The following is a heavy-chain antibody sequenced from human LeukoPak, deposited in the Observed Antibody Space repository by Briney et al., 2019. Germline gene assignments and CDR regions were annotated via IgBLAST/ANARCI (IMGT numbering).Heavy chain of an antibody. J-gene: IGHJ3*01. CDR1: GFTLSSHW. Sequence: KPGGSLRLSCAVSGFTLSSHWMSWVRQAPGKGLEWVGHIKSKIDGGTTDYAAPVKGRFTISRDDSKNTLYLQMNSLKTEDTAVYYCTKYSPLGAFDVWGQGTMVTVSS. V-gene: IGHV3-15*01. D-gene: IGHD2-15*01. CDR2: IKSKIDGGTT. CDR3: TKYSPLGAFDV.